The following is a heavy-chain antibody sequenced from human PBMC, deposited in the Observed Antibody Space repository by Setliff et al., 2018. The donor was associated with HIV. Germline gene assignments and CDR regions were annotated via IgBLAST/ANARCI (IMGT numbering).Heavy chain of an antibody. D-gene: IGHD4-17*01. CDR3: GRGIYGDY. Sequence: ASVKVSCKASGYTFTSFGISWVRQAPGQGLEWMGRISVYNGNTDHAQRLQGRVTLTTDTSTNTVFLDLRSLTSDDTAVYFCGRGIYGDYWAQGTLVTVSS. CDR1: GYTFTSFG. J-gene: IGHJ4*02. CDR2: ISVYNGNT. V-gene: IGHV1-18*01.